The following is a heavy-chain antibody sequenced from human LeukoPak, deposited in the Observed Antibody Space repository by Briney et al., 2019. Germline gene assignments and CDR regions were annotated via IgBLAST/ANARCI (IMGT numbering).Heavy chain of an antibody. D-gene: IGHD6-19*01. CDR1: GFTFSSYS. V-gene: IGHV3-21*01. Sequence: KSGGSLRLSCAASGFTFSSYSMNWVRQAPGKELEWVSSITSSSSYIYYADSVKGRFTISRDNARNSLYLQMNSLRAEDTAVYYCARVFGSGWSAEYFQHWGQGTLVTVSS. J-gene: IGHJ1*01. CDR2: ITSSSSYI. CDR3: ARVFGSGWSAEYFQH.